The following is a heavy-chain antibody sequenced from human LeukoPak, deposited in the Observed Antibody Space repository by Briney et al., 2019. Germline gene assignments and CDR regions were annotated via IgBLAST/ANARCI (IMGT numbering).Heavy chain of an antibody. V-gene: IGHV4-34*01. J-gene: IGHJ4*02. CDR1: GGSFSGYY. CDR3: AGVERLGYEDY. D-gene: IGHD2-15*01. CDR2: TSHSGST. Sequence: SETLSLTCAVYGGSFSGYYWSWIRQPPGKGLEWIGETSHSGSTNYNPSLESRVTISADTSKNQFSLKLTSVTAADTAVYYCAGVERLGYEDYWGQGTLVTVSS.